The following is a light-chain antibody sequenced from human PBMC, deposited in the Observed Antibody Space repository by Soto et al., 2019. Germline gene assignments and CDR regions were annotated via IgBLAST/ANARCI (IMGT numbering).Light chain of an antibody. J-gene: IGKJ2*01. CDR1: QSVSSSY. CDR3: QQYGSSPPAT. CDR2: GAS. V-gene: IGKV3-20*01. Sequence: EIVLTQTPGTLSLSPGERVTLSCRASQSVSSSYLAWYQQSPGQAPRLLVYGASSRATGIPDRFSGSGSGTDFTLTISRLEPEDFAVYYCQQYGSSPPATFGQGTKLEIK.